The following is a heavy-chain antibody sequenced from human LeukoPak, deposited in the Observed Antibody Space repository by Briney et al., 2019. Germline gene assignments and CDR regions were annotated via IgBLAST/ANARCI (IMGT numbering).Heavy chain of an antibody. CDR1: GFTFSSYA. CDR2: ISGSGGST. J-gene: IGHJ6*02. D-gene: IGHD3-10*01. Sequence: GGSLRLSCAASGFTFSSYAMSWVRQAPGKGLEWVSAISGSGGSTYYADSVKGRFTISRDNSKNTLYLQMNSLRAEDTALYYCAKDSRGYYYGMDVWGQGTTVTVSS. V-gene: IGHV3-23*01. CDR3: AKDSRGYYYGMDV.